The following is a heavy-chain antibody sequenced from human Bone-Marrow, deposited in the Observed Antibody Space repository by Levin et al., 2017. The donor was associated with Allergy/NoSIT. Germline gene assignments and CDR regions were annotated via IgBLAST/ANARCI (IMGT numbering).Heavy chain of an antibody. J-gene: IGHJ4*02. V-gene: IGHV3-33*01. CDR3: ALLEDYYGSGGN. CDR2: ISYDGGHK. CDR1: GFTFSAFG. Sequence: GGSLRLSCAASGFTFSAFGMHWVRQPPGRGLEWVAVISYDGGHKFYADSVKGRFTISRDDSKNTLYLQMNNLKTEDTAVYYCALLEDYYGSGGNWGQGTLVTVSS. D-gene: IGHD3-10*01.